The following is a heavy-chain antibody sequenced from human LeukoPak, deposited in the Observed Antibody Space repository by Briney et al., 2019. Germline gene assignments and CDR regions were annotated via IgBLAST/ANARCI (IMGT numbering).Heavy chain of an antibody. D-gene: IGHD2-2*01. CDR2: TYYRSKWYN. J-gene: IGHJ4*02. CDR3: ARGGRGYCTSSSCYFDY. Sequence: SQTLSLTCAISGDSVSSTAWNWIRQSPSRGLEWLGRTYYRSKWYNDYAVSVKSRITINPDTSKNQFSLQLNSVTPEDTAVYYCARGGRGYCTSSSCYFDYWGQGTQVTVSS. V-gene: IGHV6-1*01. CDR1: GDSVSSTA.